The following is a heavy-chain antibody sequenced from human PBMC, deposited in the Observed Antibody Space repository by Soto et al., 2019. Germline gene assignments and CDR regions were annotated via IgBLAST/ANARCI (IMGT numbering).Heavy chain of an antibody. J-gene: IGHJ6*02. D-gene: IGHD3-3*01. Sequence: ASVKVSCKVSGYTLTELSMHWVRQAPGKGLEWMGGFDPEDGETIYAQKFQGRVTMTEDTSTDTAYMELSSLRSEDTAVYYCASGHMPTTIFRVVYGSGMDVWGQGTTVTVS. CDR2: FDPEDGET. CDR1: GYTLTELS. CDR3: ASGHMPTTIFRVVYGSGMDV. V-gene: IGHV1-24*01.